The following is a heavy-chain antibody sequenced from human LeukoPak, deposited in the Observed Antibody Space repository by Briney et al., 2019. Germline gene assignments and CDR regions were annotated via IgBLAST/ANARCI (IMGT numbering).Heavy chain of an antibody. V-gene: IGHV4-59*01. Sequence: SETLSLTCTVSGGSISSYYWSWIRQPPGKGLEWIGYLYYTGSTNYNASLKSRVTISVDMSKKQISLKLRSVTAADTAVYYCASSTTVTIFDYWGQGTLVTVPS. J-gene: IGHJ4*02. D-gene: IGHD4-17*01. CDR1: GGSISSYY. CDR3: ASSTTVTIFDY. CDR2: LYYTGST.